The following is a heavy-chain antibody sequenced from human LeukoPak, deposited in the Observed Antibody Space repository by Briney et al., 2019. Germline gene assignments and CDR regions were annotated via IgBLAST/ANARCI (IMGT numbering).Heavy chain of an antibody. V-gene: IGHV1-69*04. J-gene: IGHJ6*02. CDR2: IIPSLDIV. Sequence: ASVKVSCKASGATFNNYVITWVRQAPGQGLEWMAMIIPSLDIVNYAQTFQDRLTITADKSTSTAYMELRSLRSEDTAVYYCARGFGGSSGSPDYYGMDVWGQGTSVSVSS. CDR3: ARGFGGSSGSPDYYGMDV. D-gene: IGHD6-19*01. CDR1: GATFNNYV.